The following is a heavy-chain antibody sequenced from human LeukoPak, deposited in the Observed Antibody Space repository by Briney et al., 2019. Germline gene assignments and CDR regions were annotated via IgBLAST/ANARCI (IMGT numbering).Heavy chain of an antibody. CDR1: GYTFTSYY. V-gene: IGHV1-46*01. CDR3: ARAGRIVRDAFDI. J-gene: IGHJ3*02. Sequence: ASVKVSCKASGYTFTSYYMHWLRQAPGQGLEWMGIINPSGGSTSYAQKFQGRITMTRDTSTSTVYMELSSLRSEDMAVYYCARAGRIVRDAFDIWGQGTMVTVSS. CDR2: INPSGGST. D-gene: IGHD3-22*01.